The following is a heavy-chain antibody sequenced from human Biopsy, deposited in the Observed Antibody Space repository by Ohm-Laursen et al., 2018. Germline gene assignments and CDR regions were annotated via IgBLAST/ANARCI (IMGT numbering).Heavy chain of an antibody. D-gene: IGHD3-3*01. Sequence: ASVKVSCKASGGTFSSFGISWVRQAPGQGLEWMGWISTYNDDTNIAQKFQGRVSMTTDTSTRTAYMELRSLRSGDTAIYFCARDPGYDFWSGSDPFDIWGQGTLVTVS. CDR1: GGTFSSFG. J-gene: IGHJ3*02. CDR2: ISTYNDDT. V-gene: IGHV1-18*01. CDR3: ARDPGYDFWSGSDPFDI.